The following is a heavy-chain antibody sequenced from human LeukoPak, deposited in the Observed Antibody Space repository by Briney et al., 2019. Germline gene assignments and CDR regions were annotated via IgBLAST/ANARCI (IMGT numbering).Heavy chain of an antibody. CDR2: ISSSNNTI. CDR3: ARGFWSGSGY. D-gene: IGHD3-3*01. V-gene: IGHV3-48*01. CDR1: GFTFSSYS. J-gene: IGHJ4*02. Sequence: GGSLRLSCAASGFTFSSYSMNWVRQAPGKGLEWVSYISSSNNTIYYADSVKGRFTISRDNAKNSLYLQMNSLRAEDTAVYYCARGFWSGSGYWGQGTLVTVSS.